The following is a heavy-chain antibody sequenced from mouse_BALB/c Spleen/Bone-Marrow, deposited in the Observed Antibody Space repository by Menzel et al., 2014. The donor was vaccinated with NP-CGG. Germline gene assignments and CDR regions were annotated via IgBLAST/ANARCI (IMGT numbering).Heavy chain of an antibody. CDR2: ISDGGSYT. Sequence: EVMLVESGGGLVKPGGSLKLSCAASGFTFSDYYMYWVRQTPEKRLEWVATISDGGSYTYYPDSVKGRFTISRDNAKDNLYLQMSSLKSEDTAMYYCARAWDYDRKVWSAYWGQGTLVTVSA. CDR3: ARAWDYDRKVWSAY. J-gene: IGHJ3*01. V-gene: IGHV5-4*02. CDR1: GFTFSDYY. D-gene: IGHD2-4*01.